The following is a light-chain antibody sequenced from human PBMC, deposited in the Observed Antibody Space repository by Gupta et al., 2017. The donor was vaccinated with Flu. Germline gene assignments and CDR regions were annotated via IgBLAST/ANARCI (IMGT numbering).Light chain of an antibody. CDR1: SSDLGGYNY. V-gene: IGLV2-14*01. Sequence: QSALTQPASVSXXPGQSIPVSCTGPSSDLGGYNYVSWYQHHPGKAPKLIIFEVNHRPSGVSNRFSGSKSGNTASLTISGLQAEDEADYYCSSYSSTNILIFGGGTKVTVL. CDR3: SSYSSTNILI. J-gene: IGLJ2*01. CDR2: EVN.